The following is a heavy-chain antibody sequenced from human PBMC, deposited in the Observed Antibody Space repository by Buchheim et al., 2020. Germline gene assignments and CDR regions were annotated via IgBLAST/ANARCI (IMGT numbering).Heavy chain of an antibody. V-gene: IGHV4-39*01. J-gene: IGHJ4*02. CDR1: GGSISSSSFY. D-gene: IGHD1-1*01. CDR3: ASGWNAIDY. CDR2: LYNSGST. Sequence: QLQLQESGPGLVKPSETLSLTCNVSGGSISSSSFYWGWMRQPPGKGLEWIGSLYNSGSTYYNSSLKSRVTISVQTSKNQFSLRLTSVTAADTAVYYCASGWNAIDYWVREP.